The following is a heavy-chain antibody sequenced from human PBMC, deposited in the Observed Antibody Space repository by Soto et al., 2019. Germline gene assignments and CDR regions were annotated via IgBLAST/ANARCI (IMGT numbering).Heavy chain of an antibody. J-gene: IGHJ4*02. CDR1: GFTFSYYA. V-gene: IGHV3-49*04. D-gene: IGHD1-26*01. Sequence: PGGSQILSSTVSGFTFSYYAGLLVRPAPGKGLEWVGFIRSKAYGGTTEYAASVKGRFTISRDDSKSIAYLQMDNLSPDDTAVYYCGRGRSGQIVVFYWGQGTTVNVS. CDR2: IRSKAYGGTT. CDR3: GRGRSGQIVVFY.